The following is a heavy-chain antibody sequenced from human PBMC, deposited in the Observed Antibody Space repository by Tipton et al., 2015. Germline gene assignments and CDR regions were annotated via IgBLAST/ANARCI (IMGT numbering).Heavy chain of an antibody. J-gene: IGHJ4*02. D-gene: IGHD1-26*01. CDR2: IYYSGIT. CDR1: GGSISRSSSY. CDR3: ARHSGIVDF. V-gene: IGHV4-39*01. Sequence: LRLSCTVSGGSISRSSSYWGWIRQPPGKGLEWIGSIYYSGITHYNPSLKSRVTISVDTSKNQFSLKLISVTAADTAVYYCARHSGIVDFWGQGTVVTVSS.